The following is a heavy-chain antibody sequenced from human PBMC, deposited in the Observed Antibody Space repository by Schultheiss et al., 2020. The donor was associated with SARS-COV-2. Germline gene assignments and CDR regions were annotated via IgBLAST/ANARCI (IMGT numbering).Heavy chain of an antibody. J-gene: IGHJ4*02. D-gene: IGHD2-2*01. CDR3: ARRWGSTSYPFDY. Sequence: SETLSLTCTVSGGSISSSSYYWGWIRQPPGKGLEWIGRIYTSGSTNYNPSLKSRVTISVDTSKNQFSLKLSSVTAADTAVYYCARRWGSTSYPFDYWGQGTLVTVSS. CDR1: GGSISSSSYY. CDR2: IYTSGST. V-gene: IGHV4-39*01.